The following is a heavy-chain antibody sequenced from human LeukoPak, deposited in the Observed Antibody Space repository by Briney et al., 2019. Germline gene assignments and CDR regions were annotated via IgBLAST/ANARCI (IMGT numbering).Heavy chain of an antibody. D-gene: IGHD6-19*01. Sequence: GGSLRLSCAASGFTFSSYAMSWVRQAPGKGLEWVSAISGSGGSTYYADSVKGRFTISRDNSKNTLYLQMNSLRAEDTAVYYCAKGPNSSGPRRDYFDYWGQGTLVTVSS. CDR1: GFTFSSYA. V-gene: IGHV3-23*01. CDR2: ISGSGGST. J-gene: IGHJ4*02. CDR3: AKGPNSSGPRRDYFDY.